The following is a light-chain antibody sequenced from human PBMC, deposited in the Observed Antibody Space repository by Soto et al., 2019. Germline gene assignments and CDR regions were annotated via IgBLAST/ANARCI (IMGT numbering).Light chain of an antibody. CDR1: QSVSSSY. Sequence: EIVLTQSPGTLSLSPGERATLSCRASQSVSSSYLAWYQQKPGQAPRLLIYGASSRATGFPDRFSGSGSGTDFTLTISRLEPEDFGVYYCQQYGSSPLTCGGGTKVEIK. V-gene: IGKV3-20*01. CDR2: GAS. J-gene: IGKJ4*01. CDR3: QQYGSSPLT.